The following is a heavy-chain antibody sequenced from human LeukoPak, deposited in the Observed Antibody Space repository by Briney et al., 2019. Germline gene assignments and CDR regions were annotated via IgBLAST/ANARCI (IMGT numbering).Heavy chain of an antibody. D-gene: IGHD3-10*01. CDR2: ISYDESTK. Sequence: GRSLRLSCAASGFTFSAYAMKWVRQAPGKGLEWVAVISYDESTKYYTDSVKGRFTISRDNSKNTLYLQMNSLRAEDTSVYYCAKDKGLGTYYFDYWGQGTLVTISP. J-gene: IGHJ4*02. CDR1: GFTFSAYA. CDR3: AKDKGLGTYYFDY. V-gene: IGHV3-30-3*01.